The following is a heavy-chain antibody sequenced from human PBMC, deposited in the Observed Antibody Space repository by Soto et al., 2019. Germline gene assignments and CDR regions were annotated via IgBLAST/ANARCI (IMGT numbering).Heavy chain of an antibody. D-gene: IGHD6-19*01. V-gene: IGHV1-24*01. CDR2: FDPEDGET. CDR1: RYTLTELS. CDR3: ATWGNLIAVAEYYFDY. J-gene: IGHJ4*02. Sequence: QVQLVQSGAEVKKPGASVKVSCKVSRYTLTELSMHWVRQAPGKGLEWMGGFDPEDGETIYAQKFQGRVTMTEDTSTDTAYMELSSLRSEDTAVSYCATWGNLIAVAEYYFDYWGQGTLVTVSS.